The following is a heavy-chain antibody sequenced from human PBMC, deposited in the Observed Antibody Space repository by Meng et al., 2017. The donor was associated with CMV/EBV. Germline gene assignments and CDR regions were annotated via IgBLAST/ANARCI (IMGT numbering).Heavy chain of an antibody. D-gene: IGHD3-3*01. CDR2: INPNSGGT. V-gene: IGHV1-2*02. J-gene: IGHJ4*02. CDR1: GYTFTGYY. Sequence: ASVKVSCKASGYTFTGYYMHWVRQAPGQGLEWMGWINPNSGGTNYAQKFQGRVTMTRDTSISTAYMELSRLRSDDTAVYYCARQLRSFTILGGRTSDYWVQGTLVTVSS. CDR3: ARQLRSFTILGGRTSDY.